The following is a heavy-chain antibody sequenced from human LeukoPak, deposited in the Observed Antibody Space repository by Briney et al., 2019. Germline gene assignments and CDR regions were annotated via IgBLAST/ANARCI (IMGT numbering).Heavy chain of an antibody. V-gene: IGHV3-11*01. Sequence: GGSLRLSCAASGFTFSDYYMSWIRQAPGKGLEWVSYISSSGSTIYYADSVKGRFTISRDNAKNSLYLQMNSLRAEDTAVYYCARLYVLLWFGESAHFDYWGQGTLVTVSS. CDR3: ARLYVLLWFGESAHFDY. CDR1: GFTFSDYY. CDR2: ISSSGSTI. J-gene: IGHJ4*02. D-gene: IGHD3-10*01.